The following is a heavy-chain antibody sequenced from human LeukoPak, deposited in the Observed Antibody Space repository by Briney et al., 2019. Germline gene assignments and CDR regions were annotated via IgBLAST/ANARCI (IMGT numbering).Heavy chain of an antibody. D-gene: IGHD3-16*01. V-gene: IGHV3-30*02. CDR3: VCSRGEGLDPFDY. Sequence: GGSLRLSCAASGFPFSSYGMHWVRQAPGKGLEWVAFIRHDGSTKYYADSVKGRFTISRDNSKNTLYLEMNSLRAEDTALFYCVCSRGEGLDPFDYWGQGTLVPVSS. CDR1: GFPFSSYG. J-gene: IGHJ4*02. CDR2: IRHDGSTK.